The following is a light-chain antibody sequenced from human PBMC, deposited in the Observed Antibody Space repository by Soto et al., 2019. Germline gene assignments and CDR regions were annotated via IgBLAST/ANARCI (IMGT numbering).Light chain of an antibody. J-gene: IGLJ2*01. V-gene: IGLV2-8*01. CDR3: SSFAGNNNLV. CDR1: SSDVGGYNY. CDR2: EVS. Sequence: QSALTQPPSASGSPGQSVTISCTGTSSDVGGYNYVSWYQQHPGKAPKLMISEVSKRPSGVPDRFSGSKSGNTASLTVSGLQGEDEADYYFSSFAGNNNLVFGGGTKLTVL.